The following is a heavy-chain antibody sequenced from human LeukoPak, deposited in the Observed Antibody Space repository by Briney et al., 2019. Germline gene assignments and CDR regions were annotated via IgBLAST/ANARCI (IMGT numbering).Heavy chain of an antibody. V-gene: IGHV3-48*01. Sequence: GSLRLSCAASGFIFGYYNMNWVRQVPGKGLEWISYMSSTSTTIFYADSVKGRFTISRDNAKSSLYLQMNSLRAEDTALYYCAKDMLGPSIAAAGNFDYWGQGTLVTVSS. J-gene: IGHJ4*02. D-gene: IGHD6-13*01. CDR3: AKDMLGPSIAAAGNFDY. CDR2: MSSTSTTI. CDR1: GFIFGYYN.